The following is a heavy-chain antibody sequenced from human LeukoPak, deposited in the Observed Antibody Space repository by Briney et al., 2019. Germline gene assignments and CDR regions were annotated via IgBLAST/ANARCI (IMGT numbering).Heavy chain of an antibody. CDR2: IYYSGTT. Sequence: SETLSLTCTVSGGSISSSTYFWGWIRQPPGKGLEWLGIIYYSGTTYYNPSLKSRVTISVDTSKDQFSLKLSAVTAADRAVYYCARRGLYGSSPLDPWGQGTLVTVSS. V-gene: IGHV4-39*01. CDR1: GGSISSSTYF. D-gene: IGHD2-2*01. CDR3: ARRGLYGSSPLDP. J-gene: IGHJ5*02.